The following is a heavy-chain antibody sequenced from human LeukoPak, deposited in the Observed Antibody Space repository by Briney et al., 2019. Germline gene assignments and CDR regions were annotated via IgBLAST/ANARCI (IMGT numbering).Heavy chain of an antibody. CDR2: ISWNSGNI. CDR1: GFTFDDYA. CDR3: AREGTSQPLWFGELGPPYYGMDV. V-gene: IGHV3-9*01. D-gene: IGHD3-10*01. J-gene: IGHJ6*02. Sequence: PGGSLRLSCAASGFTFDDYAMHWVRQAPGKGLEWVSGISWNSGNIGYADSVKGRFTISRDNAKNSLYLQMNSLRTEDTALYYCAREGTSQPLWFGELGPPYYGMDVWGQGTTVTVSS.